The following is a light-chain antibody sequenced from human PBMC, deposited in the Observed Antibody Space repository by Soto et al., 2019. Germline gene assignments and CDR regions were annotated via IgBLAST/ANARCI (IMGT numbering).Light chain of an antibody. CDR2: LNSDGSH. CDR3: QTWGTGFWV. Sequence: QSVLTQSPSASASLGASVKLTCTLSSGHSSYAIAWHQQQPEKGPRYLMKLNSDGSHSKGDGIPDRFSGSSSGAERYLTISNLQSEDEADYYCQTWGTGFWVFGGGTKLTVL. V-gene: IGLV4-69*01. CDR1: SGHSSYA. J-gene: IGLJ3*02.